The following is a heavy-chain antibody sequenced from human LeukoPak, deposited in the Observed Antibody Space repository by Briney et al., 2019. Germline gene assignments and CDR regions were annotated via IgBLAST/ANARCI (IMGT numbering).Heavy chain of an antibody. Sequence: PSETLSLTCTVSGGSISSYYWSWIRQPAGKGLVWIGRIYTSGSTNYNPSLKSRVAMSVDTSKNQFSLKLSSVTAADTAVYYCARGGYYYDSSGYYSFDYWGQGTLVTVSS. CDR3: ARGGYYYDSSGYYSFDY. V-gene: IGHV4-4*07. J-gene: IGHJ4*02. CDR2: IYTSGST. D-gene: IGHD3-22*01. CDR1: GGSISSYY.